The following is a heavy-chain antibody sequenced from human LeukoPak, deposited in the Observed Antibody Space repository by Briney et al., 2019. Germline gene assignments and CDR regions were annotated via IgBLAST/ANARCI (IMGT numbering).Heavy chain of an antibody. Sequence: GGSLRLSCAASGITFSSYWMTWVRQAPGKGLEWVANINQDGGERHYVDSVKGRFTISRDNAKNSLYLEMNSLRAEDTAVYYCARDEYSGSYVYWGQGTLVTVSS. J-gene: IGHJ4*02. CDR2: INQDGGER. D-gene: IGHD1-26*01. CDR3: ARDEYSGSYVY. CDR1: GITFSSYW. V-gene: IGHV3-7*05.